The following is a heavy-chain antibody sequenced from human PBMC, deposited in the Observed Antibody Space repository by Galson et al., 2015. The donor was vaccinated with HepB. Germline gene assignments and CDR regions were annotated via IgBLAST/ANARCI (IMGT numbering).Heavy chain of an antibody. CDR3: ARSYDSGWISSHWYFDL. CDR1: GYSFPNYW. CDR2: IYPGDSDT. J-gene: IGHJ2*01. Sequence: QSGAEVKKPGESLKISCKASGYSFPNYWIGWVRQMPGKGLEWMGIIYPGDSDTRYSPPFQGQVTISVDKSISVAYLQWSSLKASDTAMYFCARSYDSGWISSHWYFDLWGRGTLVTVSS. V-gene: IGHV5-51*01. D-gene: IGHD6-19*01.